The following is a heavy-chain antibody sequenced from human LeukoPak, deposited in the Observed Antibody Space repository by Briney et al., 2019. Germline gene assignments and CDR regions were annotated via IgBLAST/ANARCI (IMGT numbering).Heavy chain of an antibody. Sequence: GGSLRLSCAASGFTFSSYAMSWVRQAPGKGLEWVSAISGSGAYSYYADSVKGRFAISRGNSKNTLYVQMDSLRAEDTAVYYCAKYVGTSRSGAFDIWGQGTMVTVSS. J-gene: IGHJ3*02. D-gene: IGHD1-1*01. CDR2: ISGSGAYS. CDR3: AKYVGTSRSGAFDI. V-gene: IGHV3-23*01. CDR1: GFTFSSYA.